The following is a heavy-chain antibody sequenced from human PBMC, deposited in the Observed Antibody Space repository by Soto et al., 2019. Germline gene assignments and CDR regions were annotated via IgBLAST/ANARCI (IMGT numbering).Heavy chain of an antibody. V-gene: IGHV4-4*07. D-gene: IGHD3-3*01. J-gene: IGHJ5*02. Sequence: PSETLSLTXTVSGGATSGYYWTWIRQPAGKGLEWIGRIYSSGGTKYNPSLKSRVDMSLDMSKNQFSLRLNSVTAADTPVYYCARGQRFSDSFDPWGQGTLVTVSS. CDR2: IYSSGGT. CDR3: ARGQRFSDSFDP. CDR1: GGATSGYY.